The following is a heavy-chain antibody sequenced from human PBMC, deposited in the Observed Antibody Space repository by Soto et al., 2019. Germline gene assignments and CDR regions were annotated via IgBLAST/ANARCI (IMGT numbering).Heavy chain of an antibody. CDR1: GFTFSSYV. J-gene: IGHJ4*02. Sequence: QVQLVESGGGVVQPGRSLRLSCAASGFTFSSYVMHWVRQAPGKGLEWVAVISYDGSNKYYADSVKGRFTISRDNSKNTLYLQMNSLRAEDTAVYYCANGDPAYYYDSSGYYYQFDYWGQGTLVTVSS. CDR2: ISYDGSNK. CDR3: ANGDPAYYYDSSGYYYQFDY. V-gene: IGHV3-30*18. D-gene: IGHD3-22*01.